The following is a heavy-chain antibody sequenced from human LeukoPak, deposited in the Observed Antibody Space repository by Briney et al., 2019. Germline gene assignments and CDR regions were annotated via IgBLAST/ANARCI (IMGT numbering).Heavy chain of an antibody. J-gene: IGHJ4*02. Sequence: PGGSLRLSCAASGFTFDDYAMHWVRQAPGKGLEGVSLISWDGGSTYYADSVKGRFTISRDNSKNSLYLQMNSLRAEDTALYYCAKDIGYSYGFEYWGQGTLVTVSS. CDR2: ISWDGGST. V-gene: IGHV3-43D*03. CDR3: AKDIGYSYGFEY. CDR1: GFTFDDYA. D-gene: IGHD5-18*01.